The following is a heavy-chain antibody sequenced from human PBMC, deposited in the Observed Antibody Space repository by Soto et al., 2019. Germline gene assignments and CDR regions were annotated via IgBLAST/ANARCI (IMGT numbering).Heavy chain of an antibody. D-gene: IGHD2-2*01. V-gene: IGHV2-5*02. Sequence: QITLKESGPTLVKPTQTLTLTCTFSGFSLSTSGVGVGWIRQPPGKALEWLALIYWDDDKRYSPSLKSRLTISKDTSKNQVVLTMTNMDPEDTATYYCAHVGYCISFSCSNWFDPWGQGTLVTVSS. CDR2: IYWDDDK. J-gene: IGHJ5*02. CDR1: GFSLSTSGVG. CDR3: AHVGYCISFSCSNWFDP.